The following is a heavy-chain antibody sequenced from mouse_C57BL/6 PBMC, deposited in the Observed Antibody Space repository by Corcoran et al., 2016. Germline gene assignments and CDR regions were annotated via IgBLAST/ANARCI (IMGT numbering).Heavy chain of an antibody. D-gene: IGHD2-4*01. V-gene: IGHV9-3*01. CDR3: ARRDYDYGFYYAMDY. CDR2: INTYSGVP. J-gene: IGHJ4*01. CDR1: GYTFTTYG. Sequence: QIQLVQSGPELKKPGETVKISCKASGYTFTTYGMSWVKQAPGKGLKWMGWINTYSGVPTYADDFKGRFAFSLETSASTAYLQINNLKNEDTATYFCARRDYDYGFYYAMDYWCQGTSVTVSS.